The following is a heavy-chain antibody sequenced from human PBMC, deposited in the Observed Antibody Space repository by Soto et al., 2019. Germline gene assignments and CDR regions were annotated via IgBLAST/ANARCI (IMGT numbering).Heavy chain of an antibody. CDR1: GGTFSSYA. CDR2: IIPIFGTA. J-gene: IGHJ4*02. D-gene: IGHD3-9*01. Sequence: SVKVSCKASGGTFSSYAISWVRQAPGQGLEWMGGIIPIFGTANYAQKFQGRVTITADESTSTAYMELSSLRSEDTAVYYCARGLYDILTGYYYYFDYWGQGTLVTVSS. CDR3: ARGLYDILTGYYYYFDY. V-gene: IGHV1-69*13.